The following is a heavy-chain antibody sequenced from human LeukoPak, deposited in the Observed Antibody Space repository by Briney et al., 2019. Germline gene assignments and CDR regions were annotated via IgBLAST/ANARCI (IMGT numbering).Heavy chain of an antibody. V-gene: IGHV4-38-2*02. CDR3: ARKDTGYYYMDV. Sequence: SETLSLTCTVSGYSISSGYYWGWIRPPPGKGLEWIGSIYHSGSTYYNPSLKSRVTISVDTSKNQFSLKLSSVTAADTAVYYCARKDTGYYYMDVWGKGTTVTVSS. D-gene: IGHD2-15*01. J-gene: IGHJ6*03. CDR2: IYHSGST. CDR1: GYSISSGYY.